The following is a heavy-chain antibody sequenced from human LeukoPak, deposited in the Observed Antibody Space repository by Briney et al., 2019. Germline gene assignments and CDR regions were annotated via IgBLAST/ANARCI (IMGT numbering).Heavy chain of an antibody. CDR3: ARQYCSSTSCYGLDY. V-gene: IGHV3-48*03. CDR2: IGKSGTTI. Sequence: GGSLRLSCAASGLTFSSYEMNWVRQAPGRGGEWVSYIGKSGTTIYYAHSMKGRFTISRDNAKDSLYLQKNSLRAEDTGIYYCARQYCSSTSCYGLDYWRGGAVVSVSS. J-gene: IGHJ4*02. D-gene: IGHD2-2*01. CDR1: GLTFSSYE.